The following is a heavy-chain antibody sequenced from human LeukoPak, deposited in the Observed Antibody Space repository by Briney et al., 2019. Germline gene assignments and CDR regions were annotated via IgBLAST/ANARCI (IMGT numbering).Heavy chain of an antibody. D-gene: IGHD3-22*01. V-gene: IGHV3-23*01. CDR3: AKGSYYDSSGSFYFDY. J-gene: IGHJ4*02. Sequence: GGSLRLSCAASGFTFRSYAMAWVRQAPGKGLEWVSGISGSGDNTYYADSVKGRFTISRDNSKNTLYVQVNSLGTEDTAAYYCAKGSYYDSSGSFYFDYWGQGTLVTVSS. CDR2: ISGSGDNT. CDR1: GFTFRSYA.